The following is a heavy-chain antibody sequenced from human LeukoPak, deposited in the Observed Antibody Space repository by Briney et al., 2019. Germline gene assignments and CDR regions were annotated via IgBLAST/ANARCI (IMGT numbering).Heavy chain of an antibody. D-gene: IGHD5-18*01. V-gene: IGHV1-18*01. CDR3: ARVLVDTAMVWRAFGI. CDR1: GYTFTSYG. Sequence: GASVKVSCKASGYTFTSYGISWVRQAPGQGLEWMGWISAYNGNTNYAQKLQGRVTMTTDTSTSTAYMELRSLRSDDTAVYYCARVLVDTAMVWRAFGIWGQGTMVTVSS. J-gene: IGHJ3*02. CDR2: ISAYNGNT.